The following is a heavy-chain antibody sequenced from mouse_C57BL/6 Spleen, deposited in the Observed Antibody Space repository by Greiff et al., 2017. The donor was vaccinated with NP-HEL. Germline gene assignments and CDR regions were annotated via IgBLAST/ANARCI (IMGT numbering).Heavy chain of an antibody. CDR3: AREEVTTVVVPDAMDY. CDR2: IHPNSGST. V-gene: IGHV1-64*01. CDR1: GYTFTSYW. J-gene: IGHJ4*01. D-gene: IGHD1-1*01. Sequence: QVQLQQPGAELVKPGASVKLSCKASGYTFTSYWMHWVKQRPGQGLEWIGMIHPNSGSTNYNEKFKSKATLTVDKSSSTAYMQLSSLTSEDSAVYYCAREEVTTVVVPDAMDYWGQGTSVTVSS.